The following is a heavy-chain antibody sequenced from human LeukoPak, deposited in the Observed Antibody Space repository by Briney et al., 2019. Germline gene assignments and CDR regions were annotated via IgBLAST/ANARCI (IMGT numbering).Heavy chain of an antibody. CDR2: INHSGST. CDR1: GGSFSGYY. Sequence: PSETLSLTCAVYGGSFSGYYWSWIRQPPGKELEWIGEINHSGSTNYNPSLKSRVTISVDTSKNQFSLKLSSVTAADTAVYYCARTYYDILTGYYSRAPFDYWGQGTLVTVSS. V-gene: IGHV4-34*01. D-gene: IGHD3-9*01. CDR3: ARTYYDILTGYYSRAPFDY. J-gene: IGHJ4*02.